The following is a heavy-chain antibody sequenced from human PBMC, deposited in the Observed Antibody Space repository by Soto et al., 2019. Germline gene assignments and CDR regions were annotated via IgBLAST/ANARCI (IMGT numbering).Heavy chain of an antibody. CDR1: GGTFSSYA. Sequence: GASVKVSCKASGGTFSSYAISWVRQAPGQGREWMGGIIPIFGTANYAQKFQGRVTITADESTSTAYMELSRLRSGDTAVYYCAKGFVSGQLENHYYYGMDVWGQGTTVTVSS. D-gene: IGHD6-6*01. CDR2: IIPIFGTA. V-gene: IGHV1-69*13. CDR3: AKGFVSGQLENHYYYGMDV. J-gene: IGHJ6*02.